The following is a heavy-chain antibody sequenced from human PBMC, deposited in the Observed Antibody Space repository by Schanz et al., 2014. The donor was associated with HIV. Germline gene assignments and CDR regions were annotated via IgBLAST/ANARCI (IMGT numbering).Heavy chain of an antibody. CDR2: ISSSGGNI. CDR3: ASTVYPYTGSSDYYYGMDV. V-gene: IGHV3-21*05. D-gene: IGHD6-6*01. Sequence: EVQLVESGGGLVKPGGSLRLSCAASGFTFSSYSMNWVRQAPGKGLEWVSFISSSGGNIYYADSLRGRFTISRDNAKNSLFLQMDSLRDEDTAVYYCASTVYPYTGSSDYYYGMDVWGQGTTVTVSS. CDR1: GFTFSSYS. J-gene: IGHJ6*02.